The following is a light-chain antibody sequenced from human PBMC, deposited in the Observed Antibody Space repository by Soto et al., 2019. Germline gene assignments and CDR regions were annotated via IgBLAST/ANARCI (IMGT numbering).Light chain of an antibody. CDR1: QSVTNNY. CDR3: QHYGTSPRT. J-gene: IGKJ1*01. Sequence: EIVLTQSPGTLSLSPGERATLSCRASQSVTNNYLAGYQQKPGQAPRRLLYGASSRATDVPDRFSGSGSGTDFTLTINRLEPEDFAVYYCQHYGTSPRTFGPGTKV. V-gene: IGKV3-20*01. CDR2: GAS.